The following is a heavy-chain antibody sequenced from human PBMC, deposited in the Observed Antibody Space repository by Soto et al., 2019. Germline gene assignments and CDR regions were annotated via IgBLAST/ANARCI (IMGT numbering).Heavy chain of an antibody. D-gene: IGHD2-15*01. CDR1: GFTFSSYA. V-gene: IGHV3-23*01. Sequence: EVQLLESGGGLVQPGGSLRLSCAASGFTFSSYAMSWVRQAPGKGLEWVSAISGSGGSTYCADSVKGRFTISRDNSKNTLYLQMNSLRAEDTAVYYCAKDRPGYCSGGSCYFDYWGQGTLVTVSS. J-gene: IGHJ4*02. CDR2: ISGSGGST. CDR3: AKDRPGYCSGGSCYFDY.